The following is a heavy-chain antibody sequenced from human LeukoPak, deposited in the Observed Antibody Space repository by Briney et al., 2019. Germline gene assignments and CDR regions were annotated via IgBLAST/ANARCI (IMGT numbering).Heavy chain of an antibody. CDR1: GYTFTGYY. V-gene: IGHV1-2*02. CDR2: LNPNSGGT. CDR3: ARLWNTGYIIYFDS. Sequence: ASVKVSCKASGYTFTGYYIHWVRQAPGQGLEWMGWLNPNSGGTNFAQRFQGRVTLTGDPSISSAYMELRRLTSDDTAVYFCARLWNTGYIIYFDSWGQGTPVTVSS. D-gene: IGHD5-12*01. J-gene: IGHJ4*02.